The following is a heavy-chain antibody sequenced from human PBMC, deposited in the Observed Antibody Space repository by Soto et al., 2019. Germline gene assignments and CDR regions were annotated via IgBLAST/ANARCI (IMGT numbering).Heavy chain of an antibody. CDR3: ARERPDGARLDP. CDR1: GGSISSGDYY. V-gene: IGHV4-30-4*01. D-gene: IGHD6-6*01. Sequence: PSETLALICTVSGGSISSGDYYWSWIRQPPGKGLEWIGYIYYSGSTYYSPSLKSRVTISVDTSKNQFSLKLSSVTAADTAVYYCARERPDGARLDPWGQGTLVTVSS. CDR2: IYYSGST. J-gene: IGHJ5*02.